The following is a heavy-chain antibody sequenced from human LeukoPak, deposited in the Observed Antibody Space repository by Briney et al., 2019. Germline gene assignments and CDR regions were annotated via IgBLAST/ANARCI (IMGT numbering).Heavy chain of an antibody. J-gene: IGHJ3*02. Sequence: GGSLRLSCAASGFIFSSYEMNWVRQAPGKGLEWVSYISSSGSPIYYADSVKGRFTISRDNAKNSLYLKMNSLRAEDTAVYYCARDLGDYVGYDAFDIWGQGTMVTVSS. V-gene: IGHV3-48*03. D-gene: IGHD4-17*01. CDR1: GFIFSSYE. CDR3: ARDLGDYVGYDAFDI. CDR2: ISSSGSPI.